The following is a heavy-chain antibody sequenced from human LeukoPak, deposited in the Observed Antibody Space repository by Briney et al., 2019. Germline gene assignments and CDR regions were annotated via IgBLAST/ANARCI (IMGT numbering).Heavy chain of an antibody. V-gene: IGHV3-53*01. CDR1: GFPVSSNY. CDR3: ARFGFRGSSWYYLDY. J-gene: IGHJ4*02. D-gene: IGHD6-13*01. CDR2: IYSGGST. Sequence: GGSLRLSCAVYGFPVSSNYMSWVRQAPGKGLEWVSVIYSGGSTYYADSVKGRFTISRHNSKNSLYLQMNSLRAEDTAVYYCARFGFRGSSWYYLDYWGQGTLVTVSS.